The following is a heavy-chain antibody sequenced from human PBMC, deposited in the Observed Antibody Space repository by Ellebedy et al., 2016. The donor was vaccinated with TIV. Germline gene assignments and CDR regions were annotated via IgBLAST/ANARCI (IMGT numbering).Heavy chain of an antibody. J-gene: IGHJ4*02. V-gene: IGHV3-7*01. CDR2: INQDASRK. CDR1: GFTFSSYW. D-gene: IGHD1-1*01. CDR3: SSWKY. Sequence: GESLKISCAASGFTFSSYWMTWVRQAPGKGLEWVSDINQDASRKYYLNSVKGRFTVSNDNAKNSLYLQMNSLEDEETAGYYCSSWKYWGQGALVTVSS.